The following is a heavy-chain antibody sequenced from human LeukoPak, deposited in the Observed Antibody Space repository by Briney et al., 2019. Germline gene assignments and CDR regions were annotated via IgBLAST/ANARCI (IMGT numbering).Heavy chain of an antibody. D-gene: IGHD3-22*01. CDR3: ARDQNYYDSHYFDY. Sequence: GGSLRLSCAASGFTFSIYNIHWVRQAPGKGLEWVAVISYDGNNVFYADSVKGRFTISRDTSKKTLYLQMNSLRADDTAVYYCARDQNYYDSHYFDYWGQGTLVTVSS. V-gene: IGHV3-30-3*01. CDR2: ISYDGNNV. J-gene: IGHJ4*02. CDR1: GFTFSIYN.